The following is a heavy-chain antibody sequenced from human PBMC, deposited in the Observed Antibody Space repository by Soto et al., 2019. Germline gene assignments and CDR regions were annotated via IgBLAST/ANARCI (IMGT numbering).Heavy chain of an antibody. CDR3: ATFQTSPVYDAFDF. Sequence: EVQLLESGGGLVQPGGSLRLSCAASGFTFGSYAMGWVRQAPGKGLEWVSGISVSGASAYYSDSVKGRFTISRDNSKKTLYLQMNPLRAEDTAVYYCATFQTSPVYDAFDFWGRGTTVTV. V-gene: IGHV3-23*01. J-gene: IGHJ3*01. D-gene: IGHD1-20*01. CDR1: GFTFGSYA. CDR2: ISVSGASA.